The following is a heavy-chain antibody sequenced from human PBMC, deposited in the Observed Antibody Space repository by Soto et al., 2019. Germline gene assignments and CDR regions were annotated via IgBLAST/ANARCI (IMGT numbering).Heavy chain of an antibody. Sequence: GGSLRLSCAASGFTFSAYSMNWVRQAPGKGLEWVSYITASSATIYYADSVKGRFTISRDNAKNSLYLRMNSLRDEDTAVYYCARDNGMAGSFDPWGQGTLVTVSS. CDR1: GFTFSAYS. D-gene: IGHD2-8*01. V-gene: IGHV3-48*02. J-gene: IGHJ5*02. CDR3: ARDNGMAGSFDP. CDR2: ITASSATI.